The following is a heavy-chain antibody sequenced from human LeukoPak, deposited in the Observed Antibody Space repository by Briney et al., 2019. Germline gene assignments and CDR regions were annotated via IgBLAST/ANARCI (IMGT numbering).Heavy chain of an antibody. V-gene: IGHV3-23*01. Sequence: PGGSLRLSCAASGFTFSSYAMSWVRQAPGKGLEWVSAISGSGGSTYYADSVKGRFTISRDNFKNTLYLQMNSLGAEDTAVYYCATDSSGWLNKYFQHWGQGTLVTVSS. CDR3: ATDSSGWLNKYFQH. CDR2: ISGSGGST. D-gene: IGHD6-19*01. J-gene: IGHJ1*01. CDR1: GFTFSSYA.